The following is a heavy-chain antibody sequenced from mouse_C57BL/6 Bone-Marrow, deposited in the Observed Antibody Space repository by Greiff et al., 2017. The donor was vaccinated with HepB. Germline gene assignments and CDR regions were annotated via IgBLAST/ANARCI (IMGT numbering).Heavy chain of an antibody. J-gene: IGHJ3*01. CDR3: ARDSPWFAY. CDR1: GFTFSSYA. V-gene: IGHV5-4*01. CDR2: ISAGGSYT. Sequence: EVKLQESGGGLVKPRGSLKLSCAASGFTFSSYAMSWVRQTPEKRLEWVATISAGGSYTYYPDNVKGRFTISRDNAMNNLYLQMSHLKSEDTAMYYCARDSPWFAYWGQGTLVTVSA.